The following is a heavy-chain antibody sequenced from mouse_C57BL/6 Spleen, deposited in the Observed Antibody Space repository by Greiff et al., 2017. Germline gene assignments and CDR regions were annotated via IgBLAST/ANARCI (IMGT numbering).Heavy chain of an antibody. Sequence: QVQLQQPGAELVKPWPSVTLSCKASGYTFTSYWMHWVKQRPGRGLEWIGRIDPYSGGTKYNEKFKSKATLTVDKPSSTAYMQLSSQASEASAVYYWARGRDAGFDYWGQGTTLTVSA. CDR3: ARGRDAGFDY. J-gene: IGHJ2*01. D-gene: IGHD3-3*01. V-gene: IGHV1-72*01. CDR1: GYTFTSYW. CDR2: IDPYSGGT.